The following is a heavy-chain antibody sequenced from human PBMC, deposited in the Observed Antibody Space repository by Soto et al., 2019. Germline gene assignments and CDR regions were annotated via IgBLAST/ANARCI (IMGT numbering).Heavy chain of an antibody. V-gene: IGHV3-23*01. Sequence: EVQLLESGGGLVQPGGSLRLSCAASGFTFSSYGMSWVRQAPGKGLEWVSAISRSGGSTYYADSVKGRFTISRDKSKNTLYLHMNTLRAEDAAVYYCAKDSTHESECCGDCYPRYFDSWGQRTLVTASS. CDR1: GFTFSSYG. J-gene: IGHJ4*02. CDR2: ISRSGGST. CDR3: AKDSTHESECCGDCYPRYFDS. D-gene: IGHD2-21*02.